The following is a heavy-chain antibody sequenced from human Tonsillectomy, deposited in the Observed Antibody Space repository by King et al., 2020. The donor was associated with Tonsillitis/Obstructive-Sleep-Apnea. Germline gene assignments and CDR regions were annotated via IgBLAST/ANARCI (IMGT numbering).Heavy chain of an antibody. CDR3: ARGGYCSSTSCYRLYYYYMDV. CDR2: ISAYNGNT. CDR1: GYTFTSYG. Sequence: VQLVESGAEVKKPGASVTVSCTASGYTFTSYGISWVRQAPGQGLEWMGWISAYNGNTNYAQKLQGRVTMTTDTSTNTAYMELKSLRSDDTAVYYCARGGYCSSTSCYRLYYYYMDVWGKGTTVTVSS. V-gene: IGHV1-18*01. J-gene: IGHJ6*03. D-gene: IGHD2-2*02.